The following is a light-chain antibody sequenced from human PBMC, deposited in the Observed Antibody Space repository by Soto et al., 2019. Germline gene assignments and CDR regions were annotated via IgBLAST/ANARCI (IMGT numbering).Light chain of an antibody. J-gene: IGLJ1*01. CDR2: DVS. CDR3: SSYTSSSTHNYV. Sequence: QSALTQPASVSGSHGQSITISCSGTSCDVGGYNYVSWYQQHPGKAPKLMIYDVSNRPSGVSNRFSGSKSGNTASLTISGLQAKNEADYYCSSYTSSSTHNYVFGTGTKLTVL. CDR1: SCDVGGYNY. V-gene: IGLV2-14*01.